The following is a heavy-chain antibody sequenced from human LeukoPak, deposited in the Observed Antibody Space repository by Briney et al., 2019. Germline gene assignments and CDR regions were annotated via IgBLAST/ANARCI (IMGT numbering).Heavy chain of an antibody. CDR2: ISSSSSYI. Sequence: GGSLRLSCAASGFTFSSYSMNWVRQAPGKGLEWVSSISSSSSYIYYADSVKGRFTISRDNAKNPLYLQMNSLRAEDTAVYYCARDRPLFYDILTGYCDYWGQGTLVTVSS. D-gene: IGHD3-9*01. V-gene: IGHV3-21*01. CDR1: GFTFSSYS. CDR3: ARDRPLFYDILTGYCDY. J-gene: IGHJ4*02.